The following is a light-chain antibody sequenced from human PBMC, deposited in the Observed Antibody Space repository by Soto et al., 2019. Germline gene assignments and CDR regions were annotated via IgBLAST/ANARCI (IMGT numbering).Light chain of an antibody. CDR3: QQYDSSPWT. J-gene: IGKJ1*01. CDR1: QSVSSSF. CDR2: GAS. V-gene: IGKV3-20*01. Sequence: EIVLTQSPGTLSLSPGERATLSCRASQSVSSSFLAWYQQKPGQAPRLLIYGASSRATGIPDRFSGSGSGTDFTFTISRLEREDFAVYYWQQYDSSPWTFCQGTKVEIK.